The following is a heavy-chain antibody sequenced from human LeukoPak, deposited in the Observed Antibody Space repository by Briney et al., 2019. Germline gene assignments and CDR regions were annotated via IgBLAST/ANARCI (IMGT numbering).Heavy chain of an antibody. CDR3: AKDPDIVVVPAPGY. J-gene: IGHJ4*02. CDR2: ISGSGGST. D-gene: IGHD2-2*01. V-gene: IGHV3-23*01. Sequence: GGSLRLSCAASGFTFSSYAMSWVRQAPGKGLEWVSAISGSGGSTYYADSVKGRFTISRDNSRNTLYLQMNSLRAEDTAVYYCAKDPDIVVVPAPGYWGQGTLVTVSS. CDR1: GFTFSSYA.